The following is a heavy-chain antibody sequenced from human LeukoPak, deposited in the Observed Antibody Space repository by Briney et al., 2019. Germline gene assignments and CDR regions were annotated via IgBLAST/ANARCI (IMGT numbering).Heavy chain of an antibody. CDR3: ARSRDGYNLWYFDP. D-gene: IGHD5-24*01. CDR1: GFTFSSYD. V-gene: IGHV3-13*01. Sequence: GGSLRLSCAASGFTFSSYDMHWVRQPTGKGLEWVSTIGTAGDTYYPGSVKGRFTISRENAKNSLYLQMNSLRAGDTAVYYCARSRDGYNLWYFDPWGRGTLVTVSS. J-gene: IGHJ2*01. CDR2: IGTAGDT.